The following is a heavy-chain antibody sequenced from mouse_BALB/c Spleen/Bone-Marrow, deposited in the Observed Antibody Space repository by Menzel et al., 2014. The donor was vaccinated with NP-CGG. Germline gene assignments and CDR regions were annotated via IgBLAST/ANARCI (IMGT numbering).Heavy chain of an antibody. J-gene: IGHJ1*01. Sequence: VQLQQSGAELVRPGASVKLSCRASDYSFTSYWVNWVKQRPGQGLEWIGMIHPSDSETRLNQKSKDKATLTVDKSSSTAYMQLSSPTSEDSAVYYCARGGYDGWYFDVWGAGTTVTVSS. D-gene: IGHD2-2*01. CDR3: ARGGYDGWYFDV. CDR1: DYSFTSYW. V-gene: IGHV1-74*01. CDR2: IHPSDSET.